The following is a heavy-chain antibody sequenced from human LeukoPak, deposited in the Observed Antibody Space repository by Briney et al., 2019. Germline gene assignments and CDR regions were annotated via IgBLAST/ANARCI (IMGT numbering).Heavy chain of an antibody. CDR3: AIYDSSPDYYYGMDV. V-gene: IGHV3-43*02. CDR2: ISGDGGST. Sequence: SGGSMRPSCAASGFTFDDYAMHWVRQAPGKGLERVSLISGDGGSTYYADSVKGRFTISRDNSKNSLYLQMNSPRTEDTALYYCAIYDSSPDYYYGMDVWGQGTTVTVSS. CDR1: GFTFDDYA. D-gene: IGHD3-22*01. J-gene: IGHJ6*02.